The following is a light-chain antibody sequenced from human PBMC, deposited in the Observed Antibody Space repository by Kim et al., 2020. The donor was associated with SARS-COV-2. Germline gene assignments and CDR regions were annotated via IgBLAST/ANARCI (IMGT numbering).Light chain of an antibody. V-gene: IGLV6-57*03. CDR2: EDN. CDR3: QSYDGDNPWV. CDR1: SGSIARNA. J-gene: IGLJ3*02. Sequence: KTLSKACTRRSGSIARNAAQWYQHSTDRARTPLTYEDNRRPAGIPDRLSGSIDSSSNSASLTISGLKTEDEADYYCQSYDGDNPWVFGGGTK.